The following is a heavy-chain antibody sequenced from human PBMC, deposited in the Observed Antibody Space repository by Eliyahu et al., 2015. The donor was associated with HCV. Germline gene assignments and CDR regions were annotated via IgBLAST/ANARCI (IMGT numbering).Heavy chain of an antibody. CDR2: XYPGDSDT. Sequence: EVQLVQSGAEVKKPGESLKISCXGSGYSFTXYWXGXVRQMPGXGLEWMGIXYPGDSDTRYSPSFQGQVTISADKSISTAYLQWSSLKASDTAMYYCARPSSFYCSGGSCYLYYFDYWGQGTLVTVSS. CDR3: ARPSSFYCSGGSCYLYYFDY. V-gene: IGHV5-51*01. J-gene: IGHJ4*02. CDR1: GYSFTXYW. D-gene: IGHD2-15*01.